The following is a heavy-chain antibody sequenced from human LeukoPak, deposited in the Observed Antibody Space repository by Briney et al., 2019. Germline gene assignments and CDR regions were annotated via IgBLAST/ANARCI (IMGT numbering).Heavy chain of an antibody. CDR3: ARLTIFGNDAFDI. V-gene: IGHV1-69*13. CDR1: GGTFSSYA. J-gene: IGHJ3*02. CDR2: IIPIFGTA. Sequence: ASVEVSCKASGGTFSSYAISWVRQAPGQGLEWMGGIIPIFGTANYAQKFQGRVTITADESTSTAYMELSSLRSEDTAVYYCARLTIFGNDAFDIWGQGTMVTVSS. D-gene: IGHD3-3*01.